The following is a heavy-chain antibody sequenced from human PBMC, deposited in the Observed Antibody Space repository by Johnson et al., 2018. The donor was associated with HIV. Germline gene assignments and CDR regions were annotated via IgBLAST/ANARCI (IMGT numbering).Heavy chain of an antibody. CDR3: ARDSLTASLDAFDL. Sequence: QVQLVESGGGLVQSGGSLRLSCAASGFTFSSYWMSWVHQAPGKGLEWVAVIWYDGSNKYYADSVKGRFTISRDNSKNTLYLQMNSLSAEDTAVYYCARDSLTASLDAFDLWGQGTVVTVSS. V-gene: IGHV3-33*08. CDR1: GFTFSSYW. J-gene: IGHJ3*01. D-gene: IGHD2-21*02. CDR2: IWYDGSNK.